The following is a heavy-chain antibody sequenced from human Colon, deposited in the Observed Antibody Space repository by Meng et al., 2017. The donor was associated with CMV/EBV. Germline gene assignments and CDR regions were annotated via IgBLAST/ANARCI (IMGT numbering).Heavy chain of an antibody. D-gene: IGHD2/OR15-2a*01. CDR2: IQVDGSKK. J-gene: IGHJ4*02. CDR1: QFTFLTYW. Sequence: GGSLRLSCAASQFTFLTYWVNWVRQAPGKGLEWVANIQVDGSKKYYVDSVKGRFTISRDNAKNSVYLQMDSLRAEDTAVYYCASTSGYWGQGTLVTVSS. CDR3: ASTSGY. V-gene: IGHV3-7*01.